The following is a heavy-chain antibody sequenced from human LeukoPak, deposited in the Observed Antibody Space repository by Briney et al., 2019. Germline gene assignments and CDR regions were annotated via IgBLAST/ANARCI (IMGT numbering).Heavy chain of an antibody. J-gene: IGHJ3*02. V-gene: IGHV1-69-2*01. CDR2: VDPEDGET. CDR1: EYTFTYYY. D-gene: IGHD5-18*01. CDR3: ASQFQRGYRLTYLDI. Sequence: ASVKVSCKVSEYTFTYYYMHWVQQAPGKGIEWMGLVDPEDGETIYAKKFQGRVTITSDTSTETAYMALSSLRSAATALYYFASQFQRGYRLTYLDIGGQGTMVTVS.